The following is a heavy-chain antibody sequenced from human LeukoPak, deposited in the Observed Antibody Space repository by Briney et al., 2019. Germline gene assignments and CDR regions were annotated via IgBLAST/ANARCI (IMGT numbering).Heavy chain of an antibody. CDR2: ISAYNGNT. V-gene: IGHV1-18*01. D-gene: IGHD2/OR15-2a*01. Sequence: ASVKVSCKASGYTFTSYGISWVRQAPGQGLEWMGWISAYNGNTNYAQKLQGRVTMTTDTSTSTAYMELRSLRSDDTAVYYCALNIADYYYYGMDVWGQGTTVTVSS. CDR3: ALNIADYYYYGMDV. CDR1: GYTFTSYG. J-gene: IGHJ6*02.